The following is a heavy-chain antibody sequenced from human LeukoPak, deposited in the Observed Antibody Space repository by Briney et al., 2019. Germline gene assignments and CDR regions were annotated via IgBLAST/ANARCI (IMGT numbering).Heavy chain of an antibody. J-gene: IGHJ5*02. D-gene: IGHD4-23*01. Sequence: GGSLRLSCAASGFTVSGNYMNWVRQAPGKDLEWVSGLYSGGATYYADSMGGRFTISRDHSKNTLYLQMTNLRVDDTAIYYCARGNGNVGGRLDPWGQGTRVTVSS. CDR3: ARGNGNVGGRLDP. CDR2: LYSGGAT. V-gene: IGHV3-66*01. CDR1: GFTVSGNY.